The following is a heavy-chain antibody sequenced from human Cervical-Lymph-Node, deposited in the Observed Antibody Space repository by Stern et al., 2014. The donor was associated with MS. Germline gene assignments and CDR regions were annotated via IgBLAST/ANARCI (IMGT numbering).Heavy chain of an antibody. Sequence: QVQLVQSGGGLVKPGGSLRLSCAASGFTFSDFYMSWIRQAPGKGLEWVSHISGSGTAIFYAGSVKGRFTISRDNAKNSLYLQMDSLRAEDTAVYYCARGYKYAYKWGQGTLVTVSS. CDR2: ISGSGTAI. D-gene: IGHD3-16*01. CDR1: GFTFSDFY. CDR3: ARGYKYAYK. J-gene: IGHJ4*02. V-gene: IGHV3-11*01.